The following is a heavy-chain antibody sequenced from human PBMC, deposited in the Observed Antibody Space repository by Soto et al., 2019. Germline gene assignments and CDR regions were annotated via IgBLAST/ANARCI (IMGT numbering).Heavy chain of an antibody. CDR2: IYYSGST. Sequence: PSETLSLTCTVSGGSISSGDYYWSWFRQPPGKGLEWIGYIYYSGSTYYNPSLKSRVTISVDTSKNQFSLKLSSVTAADTAVYYCARGGLTTVTTAISYWGQGTLVTVSS. V-gene: IGHV4-30-4*01. CDR1: GGSISSGDYY. J-gene: IGHJ4*02. D-gene: IGHD4-17*01. CDR3: ARGGLTTVTTAISY.